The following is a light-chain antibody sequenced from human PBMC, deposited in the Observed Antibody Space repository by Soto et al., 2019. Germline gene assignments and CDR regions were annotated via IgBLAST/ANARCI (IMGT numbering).Light chain of an antibody. J-gene: IGLJ2*01. CDR2: DVS. CDR1: SSDVGGYNY. Sequence: QSALTQPASVSGSPGQSITISCTGTSSDVGGYNYVSWYQQHPGKDPKLMIYDVSNRPSGVSNRFSGSESGNTSSLTISGLQAEDEADYYCSSYTSSSTPVVFGGGTKLTVL. V-gene: IGLV2-14*01. CDR3: SSYTSSSTPVV.